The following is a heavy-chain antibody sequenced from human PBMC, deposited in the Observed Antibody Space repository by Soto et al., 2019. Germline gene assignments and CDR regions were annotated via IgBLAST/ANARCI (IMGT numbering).Heavy chain of an antibody. CDR1: GFTFSTYS. J-gene: IGHJ4*02. CDR2: IRYDGSNK. D-gene: IGHD2-15*01. CDR3: ARDQTYCSGGSCYTRGYFDY. Sequence: PGGSLRLSCAASGFTFSTYSMNWVRQAPGKGLEWVSFIRYDGSNKYYADSVKGRFTISRDNSKNTLYLQMNSLRAEDTAVYYCARDQTYCSGGSCYTRGYFDYWGQGTLVTVSS. V-gene: IGHV3-30*02.